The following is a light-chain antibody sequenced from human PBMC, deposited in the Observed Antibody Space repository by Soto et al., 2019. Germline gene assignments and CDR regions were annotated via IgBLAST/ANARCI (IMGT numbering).Light chain of an antibody. CDR2: EVN. Sequence: QSVLTQPPSASGSPGQSVTISCTGTNSDVGGYNYVSWYQQYPGKAPKLIMYEVNERPSGVPDRFSGSKSGNTASLTVSGLQTADEADYYCSSYAGSNWYVFGTGTKLTVL. CDR1: NSDVGGYNY. CDR3: SSYAGSNWYV. J-gene: IGLJ1*01. V-gene: IGLV2-8*01.